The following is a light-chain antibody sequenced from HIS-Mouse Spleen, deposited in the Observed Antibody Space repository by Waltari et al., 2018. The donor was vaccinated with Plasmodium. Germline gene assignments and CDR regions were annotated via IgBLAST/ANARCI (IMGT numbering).Light chain of an antibody. CDR3: SSYTSSSTLV. V-gene: IGLV2-14*03. CDR2: DVS. Sequence: QSALTQPASVSGSPGPSITLSCTGTSSDVGVYNYVSLYQQHPGKAPKFMIYDVSTRPSGVSNRFAGSKSGNTASLTISGLQAEDEADYYCSSYTSSSTLVFGGGTKLTVL. CDR1: SSDVGVYNY. J-gene: IGLJ2*01.